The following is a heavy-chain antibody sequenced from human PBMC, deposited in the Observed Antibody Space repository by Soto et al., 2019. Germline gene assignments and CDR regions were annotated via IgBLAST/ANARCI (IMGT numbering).Heavy chain of an antibody. J-gene: IGHJ3*02. D-gene: IGHD6-6*01. V-gene: IGHV1-2*04. CDR1: GGTFSSYA. CDR2: INPNSGGT. Sequence: GASVKVSCKASGGTFSSYAISWVRQAPGQGLEWMGWINPNSGGTNYAQKFQGWVTMTRDTSISTAYMELSRLRFDDTAVYYCASTSSSRRYAFDIWGQGTMVTVSS. CDR3: ASTSSSRRYAFDI.